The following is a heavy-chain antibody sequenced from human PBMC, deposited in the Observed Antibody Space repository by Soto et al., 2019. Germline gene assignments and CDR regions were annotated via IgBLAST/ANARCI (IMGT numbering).Heavy chain of an antibody. D-gene: IGHD6-19*01. CDR1: GYTFTSYA. Sequence: SVKVSCKASGYTFTSYAMHWVRQAPGQGLEWMGGIIPIFGTANYAQKFQGRVTITADESTSTAYMEPSSLRSEDTAVYYCASLPTIAVAGTRLPYYYYYYGMDVWGQGTTVTVSS. V-gene: IGHV1-69*13. J-gene: IGHJ6*02. CDR2: IIPIFGTA. CDR3: ASLPTIAVAGTRLPYYYYYYGMDV.